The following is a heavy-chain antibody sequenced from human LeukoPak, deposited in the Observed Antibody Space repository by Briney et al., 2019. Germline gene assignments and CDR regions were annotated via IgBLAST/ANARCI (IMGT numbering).Heavy chain of an antibody. D-gene: IGHD3-22*01. CDR1: SGSLKSYY. Sequence: SETLSLTCTVSSGSLKSYYWSWLRQPAGKQLQWIGRMYLSGDTHYNPSLKSRVTMSVDTSKNQFSLKLSSVTAADTAVYYCASDYYDSSGYYESWGQGTLVTVSS. J-gene: IGHJ5*02. V-gene: IGHV4-4*07. CDR3: ASDYYDSSGYYES. CDR2: MYLSGDT.